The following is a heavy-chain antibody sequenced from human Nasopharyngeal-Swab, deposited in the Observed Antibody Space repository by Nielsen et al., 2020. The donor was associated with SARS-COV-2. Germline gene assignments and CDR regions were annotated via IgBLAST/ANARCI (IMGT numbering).Heavy chain of an antibody. D-gene: IGHD3/OR15-3a*01. V-gene: IGHV4-38-2*01. Sequence: VRQMPGKGLEWIGSIHNSGTPYYIPSLKSRVTISVDTSKNQFSLKMRSVAAADTAVHYCASGPFGPGDSYYYYGLDVWGQGTTVTVSS. CDR3: ASGPFGPGDSYYYYGLDV. J-gene: IGHJ6*02. CDR2: IHNSGTP.